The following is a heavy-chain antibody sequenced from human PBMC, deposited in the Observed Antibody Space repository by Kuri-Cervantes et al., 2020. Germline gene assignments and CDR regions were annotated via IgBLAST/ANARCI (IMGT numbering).Heavy chain of an antibody. Sequence: GSLRLSCTVSGGSISSGSYYWSWIRQPAGKGLEWIGSIYYSGSTYYNPSLKSRVTISVDTSKNQFSLKLSSVTAADTAVYYCARSGGIQLWSSGLDYWGQGTLVTVSS. CDR1: GGSISSGSYY. V-gene: IGHV4-39*01. CDR2: IYYSGST. J-gene: IGHJ4*02. CDR3: ARSGGIQLWSSGLDY. D-gene: IGHD5-18*01.